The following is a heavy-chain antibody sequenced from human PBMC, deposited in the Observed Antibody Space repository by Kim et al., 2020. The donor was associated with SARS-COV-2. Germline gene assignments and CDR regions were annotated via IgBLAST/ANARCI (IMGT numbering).Heavy chain of an antibody. D-gene: IGHD5-18*01. J-gene: IGHJ4*02. CDR2: IIPIFGTA. Sequence: SVKVSCKASGGTFSSYAISWVRQAPGQGLEWMGGIIPIFGTANYAQKFQGRVTITADESTSTAYMELSSLRSEDTAVYYCAREEQLWLHGVYFDYWGQGTLVTVSS. V-gene: IGHV1-69*13. CDR1: GGTFSSYA. CDR3: AREEQLWLHGVYFDY.